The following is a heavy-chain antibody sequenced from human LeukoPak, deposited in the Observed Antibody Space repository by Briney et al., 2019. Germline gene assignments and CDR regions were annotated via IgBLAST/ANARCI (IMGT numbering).Heavy chain of an antibody. J-gene: IGHJ4*02. D-gene: IGHD6-19*01. CDR1: GFIFDNYA. V-gene: IGHV3-43*02. CDR2: ISGDGGST. Sequence: GGSLRLSCAAPGFIFDNYAIHWVRQAPGKGLEWVSLISGDGGSTFYADSVRGRFTISRDNTRKSLSLQMRSLRSEDTALYYCARESETSGWYDYWGQGTLVTVSS. CDR3: ARESETSGWYDY.